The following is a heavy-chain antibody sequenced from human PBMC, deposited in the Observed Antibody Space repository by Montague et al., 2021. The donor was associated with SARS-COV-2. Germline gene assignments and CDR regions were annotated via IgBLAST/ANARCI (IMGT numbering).Heavy chain of an antibody. V-gene: IGHV4-34*01. CDR3: ARFAYRLLFIASYYGMDV. D-gene: IGHD2-2*01. Sequence: SETLSLTCAVYGGSFSDYPWTWIRQPPGKGLQWIGQIRHSGATKYNPSLESRLTISIDTSKNQFSLKLSSVTAADTAVYYCARFAYRLLFIASYYGMDVWGQGTTVTVSS. CDR1: GGSFSDYP. CDR2: IRHSGAT. J-gene: IGHJ6*02.